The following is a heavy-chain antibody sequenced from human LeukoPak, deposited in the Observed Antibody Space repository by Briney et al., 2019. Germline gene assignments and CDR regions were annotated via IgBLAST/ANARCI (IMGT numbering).Heavy chain of an antibody. Sequence: ASVKVSCKASGYTFTGYYMHWARQAPGQGLEWMGWINPNSGGTNYAQKFQGRVTMTRDTSISTAYMELSRLRSDDTAVYYCARVAAAGTNYFDYWGQGTLVTVSS. CDR1: GYTFTGYY. J-gene: IGHJ4*02. CDR2: INPNSGGT. D-gene: IGHD6-13*01. CDR3: ARVAAAGTNYFDY. V-gene: IGHV1-2*02.